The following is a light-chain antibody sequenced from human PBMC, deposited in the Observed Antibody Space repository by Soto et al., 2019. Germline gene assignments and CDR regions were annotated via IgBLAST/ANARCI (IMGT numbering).Light chain of an antibody. CDR1: QNINGW. J-gene: IGKJ3*01. CDR3: QQSDNFPFT. CDR2: GTS. Sequence: DIPMTQSPSSVSASVGDRVTITCRASQNINGWLAWYQQKPGKAPQLLISGTSTLQTGVPSRFSGSSSGSDFTLTISSLQPEDFATYFCQQSDNFPFTFGPGT. V-gene: IGKV1-12*02.